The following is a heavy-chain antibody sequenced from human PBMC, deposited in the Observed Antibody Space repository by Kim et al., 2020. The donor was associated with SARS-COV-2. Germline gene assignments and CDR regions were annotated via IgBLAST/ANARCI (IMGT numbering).Heavy chain of an antibody. D-gene: IGHD6-19*01. V-gene: IGHV3-30*01. J-gene: IGHJ4*02. CDR3: AGDSSSGWYYFDY. Sequence: ADSAKSRFTISRANSENTQYLRMNSLRAEDTAVYYCAGDSSSGWYYFDYWGQGTLVTVSS.